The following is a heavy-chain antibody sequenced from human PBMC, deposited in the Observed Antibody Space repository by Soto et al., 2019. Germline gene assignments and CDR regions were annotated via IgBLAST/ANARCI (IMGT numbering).Heavy chain of an antibody. CDR3: ASAAWIQLWTLGY. CDR1: GGSISSGGYY. D-gene: IGHD5-18*01. J-gene: IGHJ4*02. CDR2: IYYSGST. V-gene: IGHV4-31*03. Sequence: QVQLQESGPGLVKPSQTLSLTCTVSGGSISSGGYYWSWIRQHPGKGLEWIGYIYYSGSTYYNPSLTRRVTLSVDTSKNQFALKLSSVTAADTAVYYCASAAWIQLWTLGYWGQGTLVTVSS.